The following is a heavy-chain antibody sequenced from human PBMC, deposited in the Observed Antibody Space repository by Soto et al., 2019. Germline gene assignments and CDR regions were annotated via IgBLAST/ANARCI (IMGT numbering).Heavy chain of an antibody. J-gene: IGHJ4*02. Sequence: SETLSLTCTVSGVSISNSSYYWGWIRRPPGKGLEWIGTIYYSGITYYNPSLKSRVTISVDTSKDQFSLKLTSVTAADTAVYYCARHGSNWGQGTLVTVSS. V-gene: IGHV4-39*01. CDR2: IYYSGIT. CDR3: ARHGSN. CDR1: GVSISNSSYY.